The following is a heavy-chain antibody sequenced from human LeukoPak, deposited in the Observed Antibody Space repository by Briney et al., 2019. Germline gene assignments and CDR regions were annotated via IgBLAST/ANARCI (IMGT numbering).Heavy chain of an antibody. J-gene: IGHJ4*02. Sequence: ASVKVSCKASGYTFTSYYMHRVRQAPGQGLEWMGIINPSGGSTSYAQKFQGRVTMTRNTSISTAYMELSSLRSGDTAVYYCARAGEMATEDYWGQGTLVTVSS. D-gene: IGHD5-24*01. CDR2: INPSGGST. CDR1: GYTFTSYY. CDR3: ARAGEMATEDY. V-gene: IGHV1-46*01.